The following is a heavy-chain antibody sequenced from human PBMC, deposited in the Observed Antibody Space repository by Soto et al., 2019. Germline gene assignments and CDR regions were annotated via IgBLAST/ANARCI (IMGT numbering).Heavy chain of an antibody. V-gene: IGHV4-59*01. J-gene: IGHJ5*02. Sequence: SETLSLTCTVSGGSISSYYWSWIRQPPGKGLEWIGYIYYSGSTNYNPSLKSRVTISVDTSKNQFSLKLSSVTAADTAVYYCARGFFDCWGGYNYDWFDHWGQGTLVTVSS. CDR1: GGSISSYY. D-gene: IGHD3-3*01. CDR2: IYYSGST. CDR3: ARGFFDCWGGYNYDWFDH.